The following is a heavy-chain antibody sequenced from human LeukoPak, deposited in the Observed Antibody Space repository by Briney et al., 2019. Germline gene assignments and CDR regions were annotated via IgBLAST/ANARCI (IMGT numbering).Heavy chain of an antibody. CDR2: ITSSSTYI. J-gene: IGHJ6*03. V-gene: IGHV3-21*01. CDR3: ARDGSGSYYNVYYYYYMDV. Sequence: KSGGSLRLSCAASGFTFSNYNMNWVRQAPGKGLEWVSSITSSSTYIYYADSVKGRFTISRDNAKNSLYLQMNSLRAEDTAVYYCARDGSGSYYNVYYYYYMDVWGKGTTVTVSS. CDR1: GFTFSNYN. D-gene: IGHD3-10*01.